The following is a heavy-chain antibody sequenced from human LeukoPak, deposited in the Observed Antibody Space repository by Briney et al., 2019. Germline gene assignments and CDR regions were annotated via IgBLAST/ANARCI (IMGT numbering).Heavy chain of an antibody. V-gene: IGHV3-7*01. CDR2: IRQDGSEK. D-gene: IGHD1-26*01. CDR3: ARDWYSGSYAI. Sequence: PGGSLRLSCAASGFTFSSYWMSWVRQAPGKGLEWVANIRQDGSEKYYVDSVKGRFTISRDNAKNSLYLQMNSLRAEDTAVYYCARDWYSGSYAIWGQGTMVTVSS. CDR1: GFTFSSYW. J-gene: IGHJ3*02.